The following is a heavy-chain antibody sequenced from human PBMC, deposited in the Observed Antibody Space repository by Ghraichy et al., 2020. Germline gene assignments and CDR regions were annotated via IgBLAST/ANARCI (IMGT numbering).Heavy chain of an antibody. Sequence: LSLTCAVSGFTFRTYAMHWVRQAPGKGLEWVALISYDSTNRYYADSVKGRFTISRDNSENTLYLEVHNVTFEDTAVYYCVRDAVQGYSYGYDLYWHFDLWGRGTLVTVSS. J-gene: IGHJ2*01. D-gene: IGHD5-18*01. CDR3: VRDAVQGYSYGYDLYWHFDL. V-gene: IGHV3-30*04. CDR2: ISYDSTNR. CDR1: GFTFRTYA.